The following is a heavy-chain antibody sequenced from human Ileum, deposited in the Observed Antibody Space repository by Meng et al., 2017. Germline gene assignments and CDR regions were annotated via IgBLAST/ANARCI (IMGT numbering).Heavy chain of an antibody. Sequence: QVQVPGSGPGLVKPSGTLSLTCAVSSGSITSDTYWSWVRLPPGKGLEWIGQISHSGSTFYNPSLKSRVTMSVDKSKSQFSLMLTSVTAADTAVYYCARHGGYYQGFWGQGTLVTVSS. J-gene: IGHJ4*02. CDR1: SGSITSDTY. CDR2: ISHSGST. V-gene: IGHV4-4*02. CDR3: ARHGGYYQGF. D-gene: IGHD4-23*01.